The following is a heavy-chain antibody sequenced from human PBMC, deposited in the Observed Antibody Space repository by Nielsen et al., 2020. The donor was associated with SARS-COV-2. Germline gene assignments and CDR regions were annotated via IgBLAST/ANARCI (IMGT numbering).Heavy chain of an antibody. CDR3: ARGLGGSGRYYAMDF. Sequence: GGSLRLSCSASGFKFSDYAMHWVRQAPGKGLEWLTLIYFDGSLDLYDDSLKGRFTISRDNSRGILYLHMARLRVEDTAVYFCARGLGGSGRYYAMDFWGHGTRVSVSS. CDR1: GFKFSDYA. J-gene: IGHJ4*01. V-gene: IGHV3-33*08. D-gene: IGHD3-10*01. CDR2: IYFDGSLD.